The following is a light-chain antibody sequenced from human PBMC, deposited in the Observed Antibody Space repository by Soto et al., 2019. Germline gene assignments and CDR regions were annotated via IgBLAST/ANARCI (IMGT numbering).Light chain of an antibody. CDR1: QSVNSD. CDR3: QQYNNWPPYT. Sequence: EIVMTQSPATLSVSAGERATLSCRASQSVNSDLAWYQQKAGQAPRLLIYGASTRATDILARFSGSGSGTQYSLPISSRQSADFAVYYWQQYNNWPPYTFGQGTKLEIK. CDR2: GAS. V-gene: IGKV3-15*01. J-gene: IGKJ2*01.